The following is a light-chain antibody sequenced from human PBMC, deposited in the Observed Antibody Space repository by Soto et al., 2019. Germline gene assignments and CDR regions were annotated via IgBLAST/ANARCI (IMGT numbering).Light chain of an antibody. CDR2: QDN. Sequence: SYELTQPPSVSVSPGQTASITCSGDRLGYKYACWYQQKPGQSPVPVISQDNKRPSGIPERFSGSTSGNTATLTISGTQAMDEADYYCQAWDSNTVIFGGGTKLTVL. V-gene: IGLV3-1*01. J-gene: IGLJ2*01. CDR1: RLGYKY. CDR3: QAWDSNTVI.